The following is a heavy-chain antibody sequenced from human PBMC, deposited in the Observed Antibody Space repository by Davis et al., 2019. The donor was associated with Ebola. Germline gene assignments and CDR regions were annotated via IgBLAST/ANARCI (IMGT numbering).Heavy chain of an antibody. CDR3: ARDHGYNRFDP. CDR1: GFNFSNFG. Sequence: GESLKIPCAASGFNFSNFGMSWVRQFSGKGLEWVANIRQDGSEKNYVDSVKGRLTISRDNAKNSLYLQMNSLVTEDTAVYYCARDHGYNRFDPWGQGTLVTVS. CDR2: IRQDGSEK. J-gene: IGHJ5*02. V-gene: IGHV3-7*03.